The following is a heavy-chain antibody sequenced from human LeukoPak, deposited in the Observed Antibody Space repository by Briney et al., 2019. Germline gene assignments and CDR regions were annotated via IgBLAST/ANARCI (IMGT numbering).Heavy chain of an antibody. CDR3: ARTVGVTTKAFDI. CDR2: IYHSGST. Sequence: PSETLSLTCTVSGYSISSGYYWGWIRQPPGKGLEWIGSIYHSGSTYYNPSLKSRVTISVDTSKNQFSLKLSSVTAADTAVYYCARTVGVTTKAFDIWGQGTMVTVSS. CDR1: GYSISSGYY. J-gene: IGHJ3*02. V-gene: IGHV4-38-2*02. D-gene: IGHD4-17*01.